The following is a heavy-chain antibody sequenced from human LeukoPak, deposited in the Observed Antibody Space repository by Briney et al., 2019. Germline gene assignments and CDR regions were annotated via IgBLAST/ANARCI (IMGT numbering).Heavy chain of an antibody. D-gene: IGHD3-10*01. CDR1: GLTSISNS. Sequence: GGSPRLSCAAPGLTSISNSMNWVRHALGERREWVSSIISSSGYIYYADSAKGRFTISTDNATNSLSLQMRSLRDADTAAYYYLREVLLAPREFVYWGQGALVTVSS. V-gene: IGHV3-21*04. CDR3: LREVLLAPREFVY. J-gene: IGHJ4*02. CDR2: IISSSGYI.